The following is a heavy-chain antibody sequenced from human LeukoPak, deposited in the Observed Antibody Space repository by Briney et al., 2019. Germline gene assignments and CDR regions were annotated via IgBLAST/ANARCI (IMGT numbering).Heavy chain of an antibody. CDR2: IWYDGSNK. CDR1: GFTFSTYG. D-gene: IGHD5-18*01. J-gene: IGHJ4*02. V-gene: IGHV3-33*08. Sequence: GGSLRLSCAASGFTFSTYGMSWVRQAPGKGLEWVAVIWYDGSNKYYADSVKGRFTISRDNSKNTLYLQMNSLRAEDTAVYYCARGDTAMVHWGQGTLVTVSS. CDR3: ARGDTAMVH.